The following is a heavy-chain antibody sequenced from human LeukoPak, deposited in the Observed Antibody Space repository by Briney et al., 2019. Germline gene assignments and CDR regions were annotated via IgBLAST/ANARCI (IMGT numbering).Heavy chain of an antibody. CDR3: ARKEWSYDALDI. Sequence: PGGSLRLSCAASGFTFSSYSMNWVRQAPGKGLEWVSSISSSSSYIYYADSVKGRFTISRDNAKNSLYLQMNSLRAEDTAVYYCARKEWSYDALDIWGQGTMVTVSS. D-gene: IGHD3-3*01. CDR1: GFTFSSYS. J-gene: IGHJ3*02. V-gene: IGHV3-21*01. CDR2: ISSSSSYI.